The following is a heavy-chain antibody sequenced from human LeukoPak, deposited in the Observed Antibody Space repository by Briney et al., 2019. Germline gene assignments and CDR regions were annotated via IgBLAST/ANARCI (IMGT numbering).Heavy chain of an antibody. J-gene: IGHJ4*02. V-gene: IGHV1-69*04. CDR2: IIPILGIA. CDR3: ARRDYGDAFDY. D-gene: IGHD4-17*01. Sequence: ASVKVSCKASGGTFSSYAISWVRQAPGQGLEWMGRIIPILGIANYAQKFQGRVTITADKSTSTAYMELSSLRSEDTAVYYCARRDYGDAFDYWGQGTLVTVSS. CDR1: GGTFSSYA.